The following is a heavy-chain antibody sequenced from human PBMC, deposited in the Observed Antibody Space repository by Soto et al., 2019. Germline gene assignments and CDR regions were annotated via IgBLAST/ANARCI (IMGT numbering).Heavy chain of an antibody. J-gene: IGHJ3*02. Sequence: GGSLRLSCVASGYNFNKYAVSWVRQAPGKGLEWVSAIGTSGDNTYYTDSVKGRFTISRDNSKNVLYLQMDSLTAEDTAVYYCARRAYYFDDTGSHAFDIWGQGTRVTVSS. CDR3: ARRAYYFDDTGSHAFDI. CDR2: IGTSGDNT. CDR1: GYNFNKYA. V-gene: IGHV3-23*01. D-gene: IGHD3-22*01.